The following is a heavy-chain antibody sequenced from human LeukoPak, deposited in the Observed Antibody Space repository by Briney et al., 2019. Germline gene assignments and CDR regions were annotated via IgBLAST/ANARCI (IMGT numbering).Heavy chain of an antibody. D-gene: IGHD3-22*01. Sequence: AGGSLRLSCAASGFTFSSYEMNWVRQAPGKGLEWVSYITSSGHIIYYADSVKGQFTISRDNAKNSLYLQMNSLRAEDTAVYYCAREVDHFDSSGNYPDVFDYWGQGTLVTVSS. J-gene: IGHJ4*02. V-gene: IGHV3-48*03. CDR1: GFTFSSYE. CDR3: AREVDHFDSSGNYPDVFDY. CDR2: ITSSGHII.